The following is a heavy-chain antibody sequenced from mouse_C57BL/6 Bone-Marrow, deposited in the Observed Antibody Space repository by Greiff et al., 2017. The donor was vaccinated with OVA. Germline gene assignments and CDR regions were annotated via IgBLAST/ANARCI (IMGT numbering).Heavy chain of an antibody. CDR2: IDPETGGT. CDR3: TREGLRRTPFAY. V-gene: IGHV1-15*01. J-gene: IGHJ3*01. Sequence: QVHVKQSGAELVRPGASVTLSCKASGYTFTDYEMHWVKQTPVHGLEWIGAIDPETGGTAYNQKFKGKAILTADKSSSTAYMELRSLTSEDSAVYYCTREGLRRTPFAYWGQGTLVTVSA. D-gene: IGHD2-4*01. CDR1: GYTFTDYE.